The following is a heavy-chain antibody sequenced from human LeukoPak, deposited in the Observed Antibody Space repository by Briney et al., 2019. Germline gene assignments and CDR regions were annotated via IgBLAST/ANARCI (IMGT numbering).Heavy chain of an antibody. Sequence: GRSLRLSCTASGFTFGDYGMSWFRQAPGKGLEWVGFIRNKGYGGTTDYAASVKGRFTISRDDSKSIAYLQMNSLKTEDTAVYYCTRGGSSSWYFDYWGQGTLVTVSS. CDR1: GFTFGDYG. CDR3: TRGGSSSWYFDY. CDR2: IRNKGYGGTT. V-gene: IGHV3-49*03. D-gene: IGHD6-13*01. J-gene: IGHJ4*02.